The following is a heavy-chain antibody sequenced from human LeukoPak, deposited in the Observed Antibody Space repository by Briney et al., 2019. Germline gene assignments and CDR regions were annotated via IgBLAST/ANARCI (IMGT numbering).Heavy chain of an antibody. J-gene: IGHJ4*02. CDR1: GFIFTDYG. CDR3: ARDYGGLRY. CDR2: IRYDEKN. D-gene: IGHD4-23*01. Sequence: PGGSLRLSCAASGFIFTDYGMHWVRQAPGKGLDWVAFIRYDEKNYYADSVKGRFTISRDNAKNSLYLQMNSLRAEDTAVYYCARDYGGLRYWGQGTLVTVSS. V-gene: IGHV3-30*02.